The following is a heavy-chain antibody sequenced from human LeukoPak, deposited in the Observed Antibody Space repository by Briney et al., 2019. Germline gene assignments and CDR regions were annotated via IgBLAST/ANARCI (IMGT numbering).Heavy chain of an antibody. D-gene: IGHD5-12*01. V-gene: IGHV6-1*01. Sequence: SQTLSLTCAISGDSVSSNRAAWNWIRQSPSRGLEWLGRTYYRTKWYNDYAVSVKGRITINPDTSKNQFSLQLNSVTPEDTAVYYCARDSGYPGVKYYFDYWGQGTLVTVSS. J-gene: IGHJ4*02. CDR3: ARDSGYPGVKYYFDY. CDR2: TYYRTKWYN. CDR1: GDSVSSNRAA.